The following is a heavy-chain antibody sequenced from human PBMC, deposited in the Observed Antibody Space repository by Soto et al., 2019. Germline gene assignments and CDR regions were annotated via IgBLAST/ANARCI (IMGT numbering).Heavy chain of an antibody. D-gene: IGHD6-19*01. CDR2: IWYDGSNK. V-gene: IGHV3-33*01. CDR1: GFTFSSYD. Sequence: QVQLVESGGGVVQPGRSLRLSCAASGFTFSSYDMHWVRQAPGKGLEWVAVIWYDGSNKYYADSVKGRFTISRDNSKNTLYLQMNSLRAEDTAVYYCARQSSGWSNYYYYYYMDVWGKGTTVTVSS. J-gene: IGHJ6*03. CDR3: ARQSSGWSNYYYYYYMDV.